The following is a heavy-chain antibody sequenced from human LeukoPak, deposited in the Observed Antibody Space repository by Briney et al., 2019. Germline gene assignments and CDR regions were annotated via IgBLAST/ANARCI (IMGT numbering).Heavy chain of an antibody. D-gene: IGHD2-15*01. CDR1: GFVFSNFG. J-gene: IGHJ4*02. Sequence: GGSLRLSCAASGFVFSNFGMTWVRQAPGKGLEWVSTTSAGGEDKHYADSVKGRFTISRDNSKNTRYLQMNTLRAEDTALYYCAKDVGFCSGDSCSFFDYWGQGDLVTVSS. CDR3: AKDVGFCSGDSCSFFDY. V-gene: IGHV3-23*01. CDR2: TSAGGEDK.